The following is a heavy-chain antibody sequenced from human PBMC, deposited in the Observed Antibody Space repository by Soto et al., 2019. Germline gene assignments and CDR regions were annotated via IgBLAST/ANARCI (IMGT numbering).Heavy chain of an antibody. J-gene: IGHJ3*01. CDR3: ARWAPDAFHV. V-gene: IGHV1-46*01. CDR2: VNPSSGST. Sequence: QVQLVQSGAEVKKPGASVKVSCKASGYSFTTYNIHWVRQAPGPGLEWMGAVNPSSGSTSYAQKFQGRVTLTRDTSTSTVYMELSSLRSEDAAVYYCARWAPDAFHVWGQGTLVTVSS. CDR1: GYSFTTYN.